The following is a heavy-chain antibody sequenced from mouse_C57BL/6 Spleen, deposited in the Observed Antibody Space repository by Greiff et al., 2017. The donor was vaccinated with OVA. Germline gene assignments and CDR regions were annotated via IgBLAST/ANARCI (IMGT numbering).Heavy chain of an antibody. Sequence: QVQLQQSGAELMKPGASVKLSCKATGYTFTGYWIEWVKQRPGHGLEWIGEILPGSGSTNYNEKFKGKATFTADTSSNTAYMQLSSLTTEDSAIYYCARERGCTAQATSWFAYWGQGTLVTVSA. V-gene: IGHV1-9*01. CDR3: ARERGCTAQATSWFAY. D-gene: IGHD3-2*02. J-gene: IGHJ3*01. CDR2: ILPGSGST. CDR1: GYTFTGYW.